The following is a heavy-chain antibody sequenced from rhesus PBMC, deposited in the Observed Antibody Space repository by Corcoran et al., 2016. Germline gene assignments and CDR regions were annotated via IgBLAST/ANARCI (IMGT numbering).Heavy chain of an antibody. CDR3: ARRRSSGWPVGYYFDY. D-gene: IGHD6-31*01. Sequence: QVTLKESGPALVKPTQTLTLTCTFSGFSLTTTGMGVGWIRQPPGTALEWLALIYWDDVTRYNSSLRSRLTISRDTSKSQVVLTMTDMDPVDTATYYCARRRSSGWPVGYYFDYWGQGLLVTVSS. V-gene: IGHV2-174*01. CDR1: GFSLTTTGMG. CDR2: IYWDDVT. J-gene: IGHJ4*01.